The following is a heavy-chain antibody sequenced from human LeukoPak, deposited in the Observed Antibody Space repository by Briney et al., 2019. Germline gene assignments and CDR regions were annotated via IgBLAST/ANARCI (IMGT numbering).Heavy chain of an antibody. J-gene: IGHJ4*02. Sequence: GGSLGLSCAASGFTFSTYAMSWVRQAPGKGLEWVSVISGSGDSTYYADSVKGRFTVSRDNSKNTLYLQMNSLRAEDTAIYYCAKEVPDFDYWGQGTLVTVSS. CDR3: AKEVPDFDY. D-gene: IGHD4/OR15-4a*01. V-gene: IGHV3-23*01. CDR1: GFTFSTYA. CDR2: ISGSGDST.